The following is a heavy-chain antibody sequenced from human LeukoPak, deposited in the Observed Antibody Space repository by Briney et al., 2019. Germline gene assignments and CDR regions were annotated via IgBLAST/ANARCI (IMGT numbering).Heavy chain of an antibody. J-gene: IGHJ5*02. D-gene: IGHD6-13*01. CDR1: GFTFSSYA. Sequence: GGSLRLSCAASGFTFSSYAMSWVRQAPGKGLEWVSGISSSGESTYNADSVKGRFTISRDNSKNTLYLQMNSLRAEDTAVYYCAKKIAAGKALLPWGQGTLVTVSS. CDR2: ISSSGEST. V-gene: IGHV3-23*01. CDR3: AKKIAAGKALLP.